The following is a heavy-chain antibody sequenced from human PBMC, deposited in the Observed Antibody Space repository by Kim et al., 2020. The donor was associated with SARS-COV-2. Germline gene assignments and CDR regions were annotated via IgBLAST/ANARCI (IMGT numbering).Heavy chain of an antibody. CDR1: GFTFSSYW. D-gene: IGHD2-15*01. V-gene: IGHV3-7*04. Sequence: GGSLRLSCAASGFTFSSYWMSWVRQAPGKGLEWVANIKQDGSEKYYVDSVKGRFTISRDNAKNSLYLQMNSLRAEDTAVYYCARGYCSGGSCYHEYFQHWGQGTLVTVSS. CDR2: IKQDGSEK. J-gene: IGHJ1*01. CDR3: ARGYCSGGSCYHEYFQH.